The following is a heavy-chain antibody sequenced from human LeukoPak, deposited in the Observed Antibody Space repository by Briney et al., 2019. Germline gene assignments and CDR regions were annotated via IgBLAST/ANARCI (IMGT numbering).Heavy chain of an antibody. CDR3: AGYGYDFWSGYYVQVDY. D-gene: IGHD3-3*01. V-gene: IGHV4-61*02. J-gene: IGHJ4*02. CDR1: GGSISSGSYY. Sequence: SQTLSLTCTVSGGSISSGSYYWSWIRQPAGKGLEWIGRIYTSGSTNYNPSLKSRVTISVDTSKNQFSLKLSSVTAADTAVYYCAGYGYDFWSGYYVQVDYWGQGTLVTVSS. CDR2: IYTSGST.